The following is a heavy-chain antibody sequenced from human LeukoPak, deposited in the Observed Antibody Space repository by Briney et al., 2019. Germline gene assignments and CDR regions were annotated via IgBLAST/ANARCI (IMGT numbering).Heavy chain of an antibody. Sequence: SETLSLTCAVSGGSINNYYWSWIRQPPGKGLEWIGFIYYSGSTNYNPSLKSRVTISVDTSKNQFSLRLNSVTAADTAVYYCARHQRRASYEDWGQGTLVTVSS. CDR1: GGSINNYY. J-gene: IGHJ4*02. CDR2: IYYSGST. CDR3: ARHQRRASYED. D-gene: IGHD1-26*01. V-gene: IGHV4-59*01.